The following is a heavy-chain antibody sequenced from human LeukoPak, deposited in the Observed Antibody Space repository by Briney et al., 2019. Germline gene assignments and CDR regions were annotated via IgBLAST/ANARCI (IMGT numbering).Heavy chain of an antibody. CDR2: IIPILGIA. J-gene: IGHJ4*02. D-gene: IGHD6-13*01. Sequence: ASVKVSCKASGGTFSSYAISWVRQAPGQGLEWMGRIIPILGIANYAQKFQGRVTITADKSTSTAYMELSSLRSEDTAVYYCARSKGKTQLAFDYWGQGTLVTVSS. CDR3: ARSKGKTQLAFDY. CDR1: GGTFSSYA. V-gene: IGHV1-69*04.